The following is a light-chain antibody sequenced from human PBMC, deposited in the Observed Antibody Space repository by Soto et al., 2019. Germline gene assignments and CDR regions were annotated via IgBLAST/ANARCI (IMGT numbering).Light chain of an antibody. CDR3: SSYTSISALVT. J-gene: IGLJ2*01. V-gene: IGLV2-14*01. Sequence: QSALTQPASVSGSPGQSITISCTGTSSDVGGYNYVSWYQQHPGKAPKLMIYEVTNRPSGVSNRFSASKSGSTASLTISGLQAEDEADYYCSSYTSISALVTFGGGAKLTVV. CDR2: EVT. CDR1: SSDVGGYNY.